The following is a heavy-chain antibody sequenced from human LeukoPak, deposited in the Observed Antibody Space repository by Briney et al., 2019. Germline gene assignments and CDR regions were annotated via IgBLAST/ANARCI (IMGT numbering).Heavy chain of an antibody. CDR1: GFTVSSNY. Sequence: GGPLRLSCAASGFTVSSNYMSWVRQAPGKGLEWVSVIHNSGNTYYADSVKGRFTISRDNSKNTLYLQMNSLRGEDTAVYYCARGDSLHLPPTYTFDIWGQGTMVTVSS. V-gene: IGHV3-53*01. CDR3: ARGDSLHLPPTYTFDI. CDR2: IHNSGNT. D-gene: IGHD2-21*02. J-gene: IGHJ3*02.